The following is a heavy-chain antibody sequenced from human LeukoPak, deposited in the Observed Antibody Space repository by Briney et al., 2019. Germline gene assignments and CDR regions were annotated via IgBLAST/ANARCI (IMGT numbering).Heavy chain of an antibody. CDR2: INILSNYI. V-gene: IGHV3-21*01. Sequence: GGSLRLSCAASGFTFSNYAVSWVRQAPGKGLEWVSSINILSNYIYYADSVKGRFTISRDNAKNSLYLQMNSLRAEDTAVYYCARDSHSSSWYSEFDYWGQGTLVTVSS. CDR3: ARDSHSSSWYSEFDY. J-gene: IGHJ4*02. CDR1: GFTFSNYA. D-gene: IGHD6-13*01.